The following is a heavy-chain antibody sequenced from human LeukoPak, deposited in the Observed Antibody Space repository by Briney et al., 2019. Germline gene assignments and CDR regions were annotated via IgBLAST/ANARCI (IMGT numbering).Heavy chain of an antibody. V-gene: IGHV2-5*02. D-gene: IGHD3-22*01. CDR2: IYWDDDR. Sequence: ESAPTLVNPTQTLTLTCTFSGFSLNTRGVGGCWIRQPPGRALEWLALIYWDDDRRSSPSLKSRLTITKDTSKDQVVLTMTNMDPVDTAAYFCAHRKNYYDSSVFDNWGQGTLVTVSS. CDR1: GFSLNTRGVG. CDR3: AHRKNYYDSSVFDN. J-gene: IGHJ4*02.